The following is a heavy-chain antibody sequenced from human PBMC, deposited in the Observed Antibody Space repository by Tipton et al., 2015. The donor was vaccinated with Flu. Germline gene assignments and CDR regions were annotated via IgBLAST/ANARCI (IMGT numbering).Heavy chain of an antibody. D-gene: IGHD2-2*01. V-gene: IGHV4-4*07. Sequence: TLSLTCTVSGGSISSYYWSWIRQPAGKGLEWIGRIYTSGSTNYNPSLKSRVTISVDTSKNQFSLKLSSVTAADTAVYYCARRVDIIVVVPVRNGAFDIRGQGTMVTVSS. CDR3: ARRVDIIVVVPVRNGAFDI. J-gene: IGHJ3*02. CDR1: GGSISSYY. CDR2: IYTSGST.